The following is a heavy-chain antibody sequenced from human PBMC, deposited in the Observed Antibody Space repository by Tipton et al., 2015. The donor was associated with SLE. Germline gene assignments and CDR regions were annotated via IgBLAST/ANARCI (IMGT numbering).Heavy chain of an antibody. CDR1: GGSISSGGYY. J-gene: IGHJ3*02. CDR2: IYYSGST. V-gene: IGHV4-31*03. CDR3: ARPNPGIAAASNDAFDI. Sequence: TLSLTCTVSGGSISSGGYYWSWIRQHPGKGLEWIGYIYYSGSTYYNPSLKSRVTISVDTSKNQFSLKLSSVTAADTAVYYCARPNPGIAAASNDAFDIWGQGTMVTVSS. D-gene: IGHD6-13*01.